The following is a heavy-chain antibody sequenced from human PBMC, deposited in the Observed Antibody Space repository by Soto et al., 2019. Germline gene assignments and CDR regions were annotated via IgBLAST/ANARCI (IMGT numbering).Heavy chain of an antibody. Sequence: GAYVRLSCAASGFTFSSYAMHWVRQAPGKGLEWVAVISYDGSNKYYADSVKGRFTISRDNSKNTLYLQMNSLRAVDTSVYYCLGSSSRDHFYYRMDVSGQGTMVTVS. CDR1: GFTFSSYA. J-gene: IGHJ6*02. CDR2: ISYDGSNK. CDR3: LGSSSRDHFYYRMDV. V-gene: IGHV3-30-3*01. D-gene: IGHD6-13*01.